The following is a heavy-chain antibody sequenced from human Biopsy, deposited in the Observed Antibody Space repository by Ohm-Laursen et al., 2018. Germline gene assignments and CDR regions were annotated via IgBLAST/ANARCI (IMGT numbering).Heavy chain of an antibody. J-gene: IGHJ3*01. CDR3: ARDIMNPIGGLVARSDVFDV. CDR1: GYTFTDYF. Sequence: ATVKISCKVSGYTFTDYFLHWARQAPGQGPEWMGWISPSSGGTNYAQKFQGRVTMIRETSATTGYMELSSLRSDDTAAYYCARDIMNPIGGLVARSDVFDVWGQGTMVTVSS. V-gene: IGHV1-2*02. D-gene: IGHD3-16*02. CDR2: ISPSSGGT.